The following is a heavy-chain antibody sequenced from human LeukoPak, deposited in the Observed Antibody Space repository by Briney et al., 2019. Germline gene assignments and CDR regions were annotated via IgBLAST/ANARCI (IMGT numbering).Heavy chain of an antibody. J-gene: IGHJ6*02. CDR1: GGTFSSYA. V-gene: IGHV1-46*01. Sequence: ASVKVSCKASGGTFSSYAISWVRQAPGQGLEWMGIINPSGGSPSYAQKFQGRVTMTRDTSTSTVYMELSSLRSEDTAVYYCARDNLYYYGMDVWGQGTTVTVSS. CDR2: INPSGGSP. CDR3: ARDNLYYYGMDV.